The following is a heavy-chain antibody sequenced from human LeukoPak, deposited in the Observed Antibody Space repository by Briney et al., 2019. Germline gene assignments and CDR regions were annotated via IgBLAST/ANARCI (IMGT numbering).Heavy chain of an antibody. J-gene: IGHJ6*04. CDR1: GYTFTGYY. Sequence: GASVKVSCKASGYTFTGYYMHWVRQAPGQGLEWMGWINPNSGGTNYAQKFQGRVTMTRDTSISTAYMELSRLRSDDTAVYYCARVINPLLWFGELRGRGRMDVWGKGTTVTVSS. V-gene: IGHV1-2*02. D-gene: IGHD3-10*01. CDR2: INPNSGGT. CDR3: ARVINPLLWFGELRGRGRMDV.